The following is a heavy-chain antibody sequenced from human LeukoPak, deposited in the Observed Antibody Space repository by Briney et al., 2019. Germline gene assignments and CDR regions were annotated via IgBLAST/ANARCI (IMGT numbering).Heavy chain of an antibody. CDR1: GYSTSSGYN. D-gene: IGHD6-13*01. V-gene: IGHV4-38-2*02. CDR3: AIQQQTTHY. J-gene: IGHJ4*02. CDR2: IYHSGST. Sequence: SETPSLTRTLSGYSTSSGYNWAWIRQPPGKGLEWIGSIYHSGSTYYNPSLKSRVTISVDTSKNQFSLKLSSVTAADTAVYYCAIQQQTTHYWGQGTLVTVSS.